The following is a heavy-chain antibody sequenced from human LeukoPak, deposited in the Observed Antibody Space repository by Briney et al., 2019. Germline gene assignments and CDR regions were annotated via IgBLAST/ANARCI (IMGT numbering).Heavy chain of an antibody. CDR3: AKASYDSSGYYYGRYYFDY. CDR1: GFTFSSYA. J-gene: IGHJ4*02. CDR2: ISGNGGST. V-gene: IGHV3-23*01. D-gene: IGHD3-22*01. Sequence: PGGSLRLSCAASGFTFSSYAMSWVRQAPGKGLEWVSAISGNGGSTYYADSVKGRFTISRDNSKNTLYLQMNSLRAEGTAVYYCAKASYDSSGYYYGRYYFDYWGQGTLVTVSS.